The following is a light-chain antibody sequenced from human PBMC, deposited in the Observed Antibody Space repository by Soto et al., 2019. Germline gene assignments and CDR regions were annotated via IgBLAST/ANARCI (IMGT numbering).Light chain of an antibody. CDR3: SSHTTTGTLQV. CDR2: GVS. J-gene: IGLJ1*01. V-gene: IGLV2-14*01. CDR1: SSDIGGYNY. Sequence: SALTEPASGSGSTGRWITISCTGTSSDIGGYNYVSWYQQHPGKAPKLMLYGVSKRPSGVSDRFSGSKSGYRASLTISGLQAEDEADYYCSSHTTTGTLQVLGTGPKVTAL.